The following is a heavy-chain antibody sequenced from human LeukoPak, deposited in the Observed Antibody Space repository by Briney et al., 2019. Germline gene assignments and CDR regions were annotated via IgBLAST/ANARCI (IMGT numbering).Heavy chain of an antibody. CDR1: GYTFTSYG. CDR3: ASAPYSSSSMSADY. J-gene: IGHJ4*02. Sequence: ASVKVSCKASGYTFTSYGISWVRQAPGQGLEWMGWISAYNGNTNYAQKLQGRVTMTTDTSTSTAYMELRSLRSDDTAVYYCASAPYSSSSMSADYWGQGTLVTVSS. CDR2: ISAYNGNT. D-gene: IGHD6-6*01. V-gene: IGHV1-18*01.